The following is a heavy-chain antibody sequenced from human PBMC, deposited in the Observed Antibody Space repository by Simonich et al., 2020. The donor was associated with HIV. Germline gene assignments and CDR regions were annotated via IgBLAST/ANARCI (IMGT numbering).Heavy chain of an antibody. D-gene: IGHD1-26*01. CDR3: ARAGRGSGSSFYWYFDL. CDR2: INHSGST. CDR1: GGSFSGYY. V-gene: IGHV4-34*01. J-gene: IGHJ2*01. Sequence: QVQLQQWGAGLLKPSETLSLTCAVYGGSFSGYYWNGLRQPPGKGLERMGEINHSGSTNDNPSRKSRVTISVDTSKNQFSLKLSSVTAADTAVYYCARAGRGSGSSFYWYFDLWGRGTLVTVSS.